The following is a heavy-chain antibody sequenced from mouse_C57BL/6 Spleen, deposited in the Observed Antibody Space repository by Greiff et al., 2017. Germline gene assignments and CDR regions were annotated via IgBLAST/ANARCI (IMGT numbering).Heavy chain of an antibody. D-gene: IGHD3-2*02. Sequence: EVQLQQSGPELVKPGASVKISCTASGFSFTGYYMPWVKQSHGNILDWVGYIYPYNGVSCYHTNFKGKVTLTVNKYANTAYMELHSLTSEDSAVYYCARRDSSGYDDWGKGTTLTVSS. CDR3: ARRDSSGYDD. CDR2: IYPYNGVS. CDR1: GFSFTGYY. V-gene: IGHV1-31*01. J-gene: IGHJ2*01.